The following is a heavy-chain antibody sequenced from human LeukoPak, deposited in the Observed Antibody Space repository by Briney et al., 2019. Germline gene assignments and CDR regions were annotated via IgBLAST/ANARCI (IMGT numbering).Heavy chain of an antibody. CDR2: IYYSGST. Sequence: SGTLSLTCTVSGGSISSYYWSWIRQPPGKGLEWIGYIYYSGSTNYNPSLKSRVTISVDTSKNQFSLKLSSVTAADTAVYYCARNVLLWFGELSAGWFDPWGQGTLVTVSS. CDR3: ARNVLLWFGELSAGWFDP. J-gene: IGHJ5*02. CDR1: GGSISSYY. V-gene: IGHV4-59*01. D-gene: IGHD3-10*01.